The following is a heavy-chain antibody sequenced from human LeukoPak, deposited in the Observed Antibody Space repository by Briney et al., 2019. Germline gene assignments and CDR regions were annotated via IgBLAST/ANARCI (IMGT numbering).Heavy chain of an antibody. CDR2: ISSSSSTI. D-gene: IGHD2-2*01. CDR3: ARERCSTSCYAAFS. V-gene: IGHV3-48*01. CDR1: GFTFSSYS. Sequence: PGGSLRLSCAASGFTFSSYSMNWVRQAPGKGLEWVSYISSSSSTIYYADSVKGRFTISRDNAKNSLYLQMNSLRAEDTAVYYCARERCSTSCYAAFSWGQGTLVTVSS. J-gene: IGHJ5*02.